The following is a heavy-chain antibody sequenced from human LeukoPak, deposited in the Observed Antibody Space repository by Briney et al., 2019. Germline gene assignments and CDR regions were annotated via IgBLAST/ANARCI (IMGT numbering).Heavy chain of an antibody. CDR3: ARDDAVKMATHPDY. D-gene: IGHD5-24*01. CDR2: INPNSGGT. V-gene: IGHV1-2*02. J-gene: IGHJ4*02. Sequence: ASVKVSCKTSGYSFTGYYLHWVRQAPGQGLEWMGWINPNSGGTNYAQKFQGRVTMTRDTSISTAYMELSRLRSDDTAVYYCARDDAVKMATHPDYWGQGTLVTVSS. CDR1: GYSFTGYY.